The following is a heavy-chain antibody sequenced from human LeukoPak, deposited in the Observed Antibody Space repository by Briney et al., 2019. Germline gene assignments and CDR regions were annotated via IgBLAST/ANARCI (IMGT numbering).Heavy chain of an antibody. Sequence: GGSLRLSCAASGFTFTSYVMNWVRQPPGKGLEWISYIGTRGTTMYYADSVKRRFTISRDNAKNSLYLQMNSLRDEDTAIYYCARGRGSSWGQGTLVTVSS. CDR1: GFTFTSYV. CDR2: IGTRGTTM. D-gene: IGHD2-21*01. V-gene: IGHV3-48*02. CDR3: ARGRGSS. J-gene: IGHJ5*02.